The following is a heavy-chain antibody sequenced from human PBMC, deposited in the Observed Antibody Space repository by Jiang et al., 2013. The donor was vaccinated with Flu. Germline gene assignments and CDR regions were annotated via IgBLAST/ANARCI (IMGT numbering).Heavy chain of an antibody. CDR1: GGSINKYY. CDR2: IYYSGST. D-gene: IGHD6-13*01. CDR3: ARARAPEVAANYFDY. J-gene: IGHJ4*01. V-gene: IGHV4-59*01. Sequence: GSGLVKPSETLSLTCTVSGGSINKYYWNWIRQAPGKGLEWIGYIYYSGSTNYNSSLKSRLTISIDTSKNRFSLKLNSVTAADTAVYYCARARAPEVAANYFDYVGQESWSPSPQ.